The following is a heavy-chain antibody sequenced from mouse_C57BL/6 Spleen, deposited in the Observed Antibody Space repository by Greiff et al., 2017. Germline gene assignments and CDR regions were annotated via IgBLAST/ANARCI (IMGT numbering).Heavy chain of an antibody. V-gene: IGHV1-64*01. CDR1: GYTFTSYW. Sequence: VQLQQSGAELVKPGASVKLSCKASGYTFTSYWMHWVKQRPGQGLEWIGMIHPNSGSTNYNEKFKSKATLTVYKSSSTAYMQLSSLTSEDSAVYYCARDGGNYAGVYAMDYWGQGTSVTVSS. J-gene: IGHJ4*01. D-gene: IGHD2-1*01. CDR2: IHPNSGST. CDR3: ARDGGNYAGVYAMDY.